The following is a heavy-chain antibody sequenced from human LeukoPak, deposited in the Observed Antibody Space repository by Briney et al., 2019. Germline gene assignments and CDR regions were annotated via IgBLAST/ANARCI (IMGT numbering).Heavy chain of an antibody. CDR3: ARGLQENLAWLQAFSAFDI. V-gene: IGHV1-18*01. CDR1: GYTFTSYG. CDR2: FSAYNGNT. J-gene: IGHJ3*02. D-gene: IGHD6-19*01. Sequence: ASVKVSCRASGYTFTSYGISWVRRAPGQGLEWMGWFSAYNGNTNYAQKLQGIVTMTTDTSTSTAYMDLRSLRSDDTAVYYCARGLQENLAWLQAFSAFDIWGQGTMVTVSS.